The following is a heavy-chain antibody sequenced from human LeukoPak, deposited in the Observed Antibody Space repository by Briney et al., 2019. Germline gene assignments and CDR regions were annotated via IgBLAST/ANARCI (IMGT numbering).Heavy chain of an antibody. J-gene: IGHJ4*02. CDR2: INGRGDDT. CDR3: AKGHRSSSSFFDS. V-gene: IGHV3-23*01. CDR1: GGFA. D-gene: IGHD6-19*01. Sequence: GESLRLSCAAFGGFAMSWVRQAPGKGLGWVSAINGRGDDTYYPDSVKDRFTISRDNSNNTLYLQMNSLRAEDTAVYYCAKGHRSSSSFFDSWGQGILVTVSS.